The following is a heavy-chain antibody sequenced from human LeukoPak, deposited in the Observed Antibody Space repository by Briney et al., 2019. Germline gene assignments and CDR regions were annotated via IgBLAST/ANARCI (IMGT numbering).Heavy chain of an antibody. CDR2: INHSGST. D-gene: IGHD6-19*01. V-gene: IGHV4-34*01. Sequence: SETLSLTCAVYGGSFSGYYWSWIRQPPGKGLEWIGEINHSGSTNYNPSLKSRVTISVDTSKNQFSLKLSSVTAADTAVYYCARLSPWLPDYWGQGTLVTVSS. J-gene: IGHJ4*02. CDR1: GGSFSGYY. CDR3: ARLSPWLPDY.